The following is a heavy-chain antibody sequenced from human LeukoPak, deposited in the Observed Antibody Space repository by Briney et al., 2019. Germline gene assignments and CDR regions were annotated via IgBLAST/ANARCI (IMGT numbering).Heavy chain of an antibody. J-gene: IGHJ4*02. CDR2: IYHSGST. CDR3: ARRLYIAAAGIPSPFFDN. Sequence: PSETLSLTCAVSGYSISSGYYWGWIRQPPGKGLEWIGSIYHSGSTYYNPSLKSRVTISVDTSKNQFSLKLSSVTAADTAVYYCARRLYIAAAGIPSPFFDNWGQGTLVTVSS. D-gene: IGHD6-13*01. V-gene: IGHV4-38-2*01. CDR1: GYSISSGYY.